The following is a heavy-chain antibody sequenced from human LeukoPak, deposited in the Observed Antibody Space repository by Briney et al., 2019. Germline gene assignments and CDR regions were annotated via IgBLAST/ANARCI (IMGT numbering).Heavy chain of an antibody. V-gene: IGHV4-39*07. CDR3: AREVLSMVRGVIPKEAWGWFDP. D-gene: IGHD3-10*01. Sequence: SETLSLTCTVFDGSISSSLYYWAWIRQPPGKVLEWIGSISYSGYTHFNPSLESRVTLSVDTSKNQFSLKLSSVTAADTAVYYCAREVLSMVRGVIPKEAWGWFDPWGQGTLVTVSS. CDR2: ISYSGYT. CDR1: DGSISSSLYY. J-gene: IGHJ5*02.